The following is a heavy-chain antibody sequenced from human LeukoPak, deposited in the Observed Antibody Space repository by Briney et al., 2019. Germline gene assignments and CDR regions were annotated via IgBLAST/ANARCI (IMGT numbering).Heavy chain of an antibody. V-gene: IGHV1-2*06. Sequence: GASVKVSCKASGYTFTGYYMHWVRQAPGQGLEWMGRINPNSGGTNYAQKFQGRVTMTRDTSISTAYMELSRLRSDDTAVYYCARDDGYSSGWYIITRFDYWGQGTLVTVPS. CDR1: GYTFTGYY. CDR3: ARDDGYSSGWYIITRFDY. J-gene: IGHJ4*02. D-gene: IGHD6-19*01. CDR2: INPNSGGT.